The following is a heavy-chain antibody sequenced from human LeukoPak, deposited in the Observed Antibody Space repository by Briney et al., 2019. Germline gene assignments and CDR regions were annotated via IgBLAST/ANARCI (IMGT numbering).Heavy chain of an antibody. CDR2: IYYSGST. CDR3: ARGPGEAGDY. Sequence: SETLSLTCTVSGDSISSTNYYWGWIRQPPGKGLEWIGSIYYSGSTYYNPSLESRVTISVDTSKNQFSLKLSSVTAADTAVYYCARGPGEAGDYWGQGTQVIVSS. CDR1: GDSISSTNYY. V-gene: IGHV4-39*01. D-gene: IGHD6-13*01. J-gene: IGHJ4*02.